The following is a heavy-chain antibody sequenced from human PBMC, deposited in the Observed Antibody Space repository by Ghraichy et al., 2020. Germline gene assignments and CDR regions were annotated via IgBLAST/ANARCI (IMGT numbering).Heavy chain of an antibody. CDR1: GGSFSDYF. V-gene: IGHV4-34*01. D-gene: IGHD6-13*01. CDR2: INHSGST. CDR3: ARYSSNSYDDAFDS. Sequence: SETLYLTCAVFGGSFSDYFWSWIRQPPGKGLEWIGEINHSGSTKYNPSLKSRVTISVDTSKNQFSLKLNSVIAADTAVYYCARYSSNSYDDAFDSWGRGTLVTVSS. J-gene: IGHJ3*01.